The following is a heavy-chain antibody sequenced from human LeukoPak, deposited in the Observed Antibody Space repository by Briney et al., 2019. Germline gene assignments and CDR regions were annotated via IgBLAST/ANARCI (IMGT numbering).Heavy chain of an antibody. J-gene: IGHJ4*02. CDR3: ARGRHLADYFDY. CDR2: IYTSGST. Sequence: SETLSLTCAVYGGSFSGYYWSWIRQPAGKGLEWIGRIYTSGSTNYNPSLKSRVTMSVDTSKNQFSLKLSSVTAADTAVYYCARGRHLADYFDYWGQGTLVTVSS. CDR1: GGSFSGYY. V-gene: IGHV4-59*10.